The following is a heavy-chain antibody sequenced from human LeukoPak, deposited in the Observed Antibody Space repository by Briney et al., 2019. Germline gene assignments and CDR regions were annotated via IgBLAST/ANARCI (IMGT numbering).Heavy chain of an antibody. V-gene: IGHV3-21*01. CDR2: ISSSSSYI. D-gene: IGHD3-16*01. CDR1: GFTFSSYS. CDR3: ARFGAPTSHDAFDI. Sequence: GGSLRLSCAASGFTFSSYSMNWVRQAPGKGLEWVSSISSSSSYIYYADSVKGRFTISRDNAKNSLYLQMNSLRAEDTAVYYCARFGAPTSHDAFDIWGQGTMVTVSS. J-gene: IGHJ3*02.